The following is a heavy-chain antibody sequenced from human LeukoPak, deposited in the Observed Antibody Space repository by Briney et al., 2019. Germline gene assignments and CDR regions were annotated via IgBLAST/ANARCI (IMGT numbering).Heavy chain of an antibody. CDR1: GFTFSSYA. CDR2: ISVSGGST. V-gene: IGHV3-23*01. Sequence: GGSLRLSCAASGFTFSSYAMSCVRQAPGKGLECVSAISVSGGSTYYADSVKGRFTTSRDNSKKTLYLQMNSLRDEETAVYYCAKDLGYYDFLTGYPEFDYWGQGPVLTVSS. CDR3: AKDLGYYDFLTGYPEFDY. J-gene: IGHJ4*02. D-gene: IGHD3-9*01.